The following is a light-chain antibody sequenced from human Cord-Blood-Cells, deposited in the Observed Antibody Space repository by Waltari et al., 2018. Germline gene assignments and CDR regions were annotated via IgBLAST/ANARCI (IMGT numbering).Light chain of an antibody. Sequence: QSVLTQPPSVSGAPGQRVTIPCTGRSSHIGAGYDVHWYQQLPGTAPKLLIYGNSNRPSGVPDRFSGSKSGTSASLAITGLQAEDEADYYCQSYDSSLSVNWVFGGGTKLTVL. V-gene: IGLV1-40*01. J-gene: IGLJ3*02. CDR1: SSHIGAGYD. CDR2: GNS. CDR3: QSYDSSLSVNWV.